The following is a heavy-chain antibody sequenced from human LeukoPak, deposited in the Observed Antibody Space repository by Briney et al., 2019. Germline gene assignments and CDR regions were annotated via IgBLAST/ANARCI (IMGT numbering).Heavy chain of an antibody. CDR2: VSYSGST. D-gene: IGHD3-10*01. Sequence: SETLSLTCTVSGGSISSSSYYWGWIRQPPGKGLEWIGSVSYSGSTYHNPSLKSRVTISVDTSKNQFSLKLSSVTAADTAVYYCAREMQDKSLQWIGELKKYYYYYMDVWGKGTTVIVSS. J-gene: IGHJ6*03. CDR1: GGSISSSSYY. V-gene: IGHV4-39*07. CDR3: AREMQDKSLQWIGELKKYYYYYMDV.